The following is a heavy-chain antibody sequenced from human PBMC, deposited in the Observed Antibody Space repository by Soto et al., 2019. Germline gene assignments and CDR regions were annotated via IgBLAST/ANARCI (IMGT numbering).Heavy chain of an antibody. Sequence: PGGSLRLSCTASGLTFSSYSMNWVRQAPGKGLEWLSYISSSSSVIYYADSVKGRFTISRDNAKNSLYLQMNSLRAEDTAVYYCAGELGYCSGVSCFAWGQGTLVTVSS. CDR1: GLTFSSYS. CDR3: AGELGYCSGVSCFA. V-gene: IGHV3-48*01. CDR2: ISSSSSVI. J-gene: IGHJ5*02. D-gene: IGHD2-15*01.